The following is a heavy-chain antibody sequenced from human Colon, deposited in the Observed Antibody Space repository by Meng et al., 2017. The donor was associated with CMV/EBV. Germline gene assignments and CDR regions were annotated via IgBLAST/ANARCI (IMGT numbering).Heavy chain of an antibody. CDR2: VSQDGRT. V-gene: IGHV4-4*01. CDR3: ASSSGWWRIDY. Sequence: LSCPASVLSVRNDYWLTWVRQAPGKGLEWIGDVSQDGRTNSNPSLKSRLSMSVDKSKNQFSLNLRSVTAADTASYFCASSSGWWRIDYWGHGTLVTVSS. D-gene: IGHD6-19*01. J-gene: IGHJ4*01. CDR1: VLSVRNDYW.